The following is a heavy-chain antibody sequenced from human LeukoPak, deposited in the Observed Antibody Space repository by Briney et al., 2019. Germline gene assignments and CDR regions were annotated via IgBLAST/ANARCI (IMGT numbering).Heavy chain of an antibody. CDR2: IYYSGDT. CDR1: GGSITNYY. D-gene: IGHD3-22*01. Sequence: SETLSLTCTVSGGSITNYYWSWIRQPPGKGLEWIGYIYYSGDTNYKPSLKGRVTISADTSKNQFSLRLTSVTAADTAVYYCAASHPLNSNNVYYTPFDYWGQGTLVTVSS. V-gene: IGHV4-59*01. CDR3: AASHPLNSNNVYYTPFDY. J-gene: IGHJ4*02.